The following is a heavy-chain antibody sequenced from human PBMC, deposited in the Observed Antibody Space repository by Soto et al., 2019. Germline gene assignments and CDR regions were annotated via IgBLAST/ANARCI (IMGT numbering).Heavy chain of an antibody. D-gene: IGHD5-18*01. CDR3: ARGLDTAMVTSYYFDY. V-gene: IGHV3-33*01. CDR1: GFTFSSYG. J-gene: IGHJ4*02. Sequence: PGGSLRLSCSASGFTFSSYGMHWVRQAPGKGLEWVAVIWYDGSNKYYADSVKGRFTISRDNSKNTLYLQMNSLRAEDTAVYYCARGLDTAMVTSYYFDYWGQGTLVTVSS. CDR2: IWYDGSNK.